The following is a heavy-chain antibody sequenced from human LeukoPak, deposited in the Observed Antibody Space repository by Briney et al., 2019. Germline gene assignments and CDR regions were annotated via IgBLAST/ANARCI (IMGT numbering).Heavy chain of an antibody. J-gene: IGHJ5*02. CDR2: IYTSGST. CDR3: ARVAYSIGWYEDWFDP. D-gene: IGHD6-19*01. CDR1: GGSISSYY. V-gene: IGHV4-4*07. Sequence: PSETQSLTCTVSGGSISSYYWSWIRQPAGKGLEWIGRIYTSGSTNYNPSLKSRVTMSVDTSKNQFSLKLSSVTAADTAVHYCARVAYSIGWYEDWFDPWGQGTLVTVSS.